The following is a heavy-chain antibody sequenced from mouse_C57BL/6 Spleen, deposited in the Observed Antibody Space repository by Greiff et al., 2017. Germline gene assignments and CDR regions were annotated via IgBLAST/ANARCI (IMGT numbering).Heavy chain of an antibody. D-gene: IGHD2-4*01. CDR3: ARSVDYDPYYAMDY. CDR1: GYTFTSYW. V-gene: IGHV1-55*01. Sequence: QVQLKQPGAELVKPGASVKMSCKASGYTFTSYWITWVKQRPGQGLEWIGDIYPGSGSTNYNEQFKSKATLTVDTSSSTAYMQLSSLTSEDSAVYYCARSVDYDPYYAMDYWGQGTSVTVSS. J-gene: IGHJ4*01. CDR2: IYPGSGST.